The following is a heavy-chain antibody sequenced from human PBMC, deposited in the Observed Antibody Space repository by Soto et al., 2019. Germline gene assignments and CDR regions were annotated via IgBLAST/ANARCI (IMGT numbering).Heavy chain of an antibody. Sequence: GGSLRLSCAASGFTFSSYGMHWVRQAPGKGLEWVAVISYDGSNKYYADSVKGRFTISRDNSKNTLYLQMNSLRAEDTAVYYCAKDQGEQQSPPPPDYWGQGTLVTVSS. CDR1: GFTFSSYG. CDR3: AKDQGEQQSPPPPDY. J-gene: IGHJ4*02. CDR2: ISYDGSNK. V-gene: IGHV3-30*18. D-gene: IGHD6-13*01.